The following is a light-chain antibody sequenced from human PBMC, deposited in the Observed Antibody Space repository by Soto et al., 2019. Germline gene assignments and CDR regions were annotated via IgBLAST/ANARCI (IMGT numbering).Light chain of an antibody. CDR1: QSVSSSY. V-gene: IGKV3-20*01. CDR2: AAS. CDR3: QQYGALPYT. Sequence: DIVLTQSQGTLSLSPGERATLSCRASQSVSSSYFAWYQQKPGQAPRLLIYAASRRASGIPDRFSGSGSGTDCTLTINSLEPEDFAVYYCQQYGALPYTFGQGTKLEIK. J-gene: IGKJ2*01.